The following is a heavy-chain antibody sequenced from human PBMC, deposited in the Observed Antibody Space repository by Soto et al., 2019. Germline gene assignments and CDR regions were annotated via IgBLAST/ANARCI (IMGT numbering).Heavy chain of an antibody. CDR1: GYTFTGYY. Sequence: ASVKVSCKASGYTFTGYYMHWVRQAPGQGLEWMGWINPNSGGTNYAQKFQGWVTMTRDTSISTAYMELSSLRSEDTAVYYCASGRPLRAYYYYSMDVWGKGTTVTVS. D-gene: IGHD5-12*01. CDR2: INPNSGGT. CDR3: ASGRPLRAYYYYSMDV. V-gene: IGHV1-2*04. J-gene: IGHJ6*03.